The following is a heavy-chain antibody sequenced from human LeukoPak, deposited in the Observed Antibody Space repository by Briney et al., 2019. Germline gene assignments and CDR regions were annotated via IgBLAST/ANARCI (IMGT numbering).Heavy chain of an antibody. J-gene: IGHJ4*02. CDR1: GFNFSSYS. CDR3: AAGRGPVTTYSGSYYGTFFDY. CDR2: ISSSSSTI. D-gene: IGHD1-26*01. V-gene: IGHV3-48*01. Sequence: GGSLRLSCAASGFNFSSYSMNWVRQAPGKGLEWVSYISSSSSTIYYADSVKGRFTISRDNAKNSLYLQMNSLRAEDTAVYYCAAGRGPVTTYSGSYYGTFFDYWDQGTLVTVSS.